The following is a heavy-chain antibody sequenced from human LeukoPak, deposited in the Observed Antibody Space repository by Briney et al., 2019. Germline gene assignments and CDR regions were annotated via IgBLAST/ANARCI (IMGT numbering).Heavy chain of an antibody. CDR3: TREGVGTTFSAWFDP. Sequence: GGSLRLSCAASGFTFSTYGMHWVRQAPGKGLEWVAVVSADGSIDYYADSVRGRFTVSRDNSTKTLYLQVNSLRVEDTAVYYCTREGVGTTFSAWFDPWGQGTLVTVPS. D-gene: IGHD1-26*01. J-gene: IGHJ5*02. V-gene: IGHV3-30*03. CDR1: GFTFSTYG. CDR2: VSADGSID.